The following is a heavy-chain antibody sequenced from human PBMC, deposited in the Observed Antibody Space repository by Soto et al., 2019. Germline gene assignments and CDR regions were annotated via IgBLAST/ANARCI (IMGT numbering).Heavy chain of an antibody. J-gene: IGHJ4*02. CDR3: SAYMTTVFSSYNK. Sequence: GGSLRLSCSASGLTFSNYAMHWVRQAPSKGLEFVSAISSSGDFTYYADSVRGRFTISRDNSESTLYLQMSSLGPEDTAVYYCSAYMTTVFSSYNKWGQGALVTVSS. V-gene: IGHV3-64D*06. D-gene: IGHD4-4*01. CDR2: ISSSGDFT. CDR1: GLTFSNYA.